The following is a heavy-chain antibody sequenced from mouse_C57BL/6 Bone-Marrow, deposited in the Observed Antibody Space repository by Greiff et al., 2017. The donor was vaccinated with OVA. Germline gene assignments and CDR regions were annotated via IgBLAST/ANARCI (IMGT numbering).Heavy chain of an antibody. CDR2: IDPSDSYT. V-gene: IGHV1-69*01. J-gene: IGHJ1*03. Sequence: QVQLQQPGAELVMPGPSVKLSCKASGYTFTSYWMHWVKQRPGQGLEWIGEIDPSDSYTNYNQKFKGKSTLTVDKSSSTAYMQLSSLTSEDAAVYYCAREITTDWYFDVWGTGTTVTVSS. CDR1: GYTFTSYW. CDR3: AREITTDWYFDV. D-gene: IGHD1-1*01.